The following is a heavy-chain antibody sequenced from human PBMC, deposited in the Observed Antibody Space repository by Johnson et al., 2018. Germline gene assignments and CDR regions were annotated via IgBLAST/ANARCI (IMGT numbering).Heavy chain of an antibody. V-gene: IGHV3-9*01. D-gene: IGHD1-26*01. CDR3: ARTVGATSAYYYGMDV. Sequence: EVQLVESGGGLVQPGRSLRLSCAASGFTFDDYAMHWVRQAPGKGLEWVSGISWNSGSIGYADSVKGRFTISRDNAKNSLYLQMNSLRAEDPAVYYCARTVGATSAYYYGMDVWGQGTTVTVSS. CDR2: ISWNSGSI. J-gene: IGHJ6*02. CDR1: GFTFDDYA.